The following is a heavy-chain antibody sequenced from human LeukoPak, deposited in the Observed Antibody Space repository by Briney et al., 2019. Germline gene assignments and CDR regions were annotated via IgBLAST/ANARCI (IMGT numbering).Heavy chain of an antibody. CDR3: ARQPANTAAFDI. V-gene: IGHV4-39*01. CDR1: GGSISTSSYY. D-gene: IGHD5-18*01. J-gene: IGHJ3*02. Sequence: SETLSLTCTVSGGSISTSSYYWAWIRQPPGKGLEWIGSIYYSGNTYYNSSLESRVTISVDTSDKHFSLELTSVTAADTAVYYCARQPANTAAFDIWGLGTMVTVSS. CDR2: IYYSGNT.